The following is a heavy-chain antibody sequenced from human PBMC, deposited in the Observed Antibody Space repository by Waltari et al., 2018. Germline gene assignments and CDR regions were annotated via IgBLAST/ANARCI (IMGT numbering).Heavy chain of an antibody. V-gene: IGHV1-2*02. CDR3: AREGLTGRGFDY. D-gene: IGHD3-10*01. CDR1: GYTFTAYH. Sequence: QVQLVQSGAEGKKPGASVTVSCKTSGYTFTAYHMQWVRQAPGQGLEWMGWINSNSGDRGYAQKFLGRVTMTRDTSVSTIYMELSGLKADDTAVYYCAREGLTGRGFDYWGQGTLVTVSS. J-gene: IGHJ4*02. CDR2: INSNSGDR.